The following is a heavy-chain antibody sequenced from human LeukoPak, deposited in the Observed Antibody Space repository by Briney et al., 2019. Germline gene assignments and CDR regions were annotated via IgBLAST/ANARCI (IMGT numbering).Heavy chain of an antibody. Sequence: PSETLSLTCAVYGGSFSGYYWSWLRQPPGKGLEWVGEINHSGSTNYNPSLKSRVTISVDTSKNQFTLKLSSVTAADTAVYYCARGSTRPYWFDPWGQGTLVTVSS. J-gene: IGHJ5*02. CDR1: GGSFSGYY. CDR2: INHSGST. D-gene: IGHD2-2*01. CDR3: ARGSTRPYWFDP. V-gene: IGHV4-34*01.